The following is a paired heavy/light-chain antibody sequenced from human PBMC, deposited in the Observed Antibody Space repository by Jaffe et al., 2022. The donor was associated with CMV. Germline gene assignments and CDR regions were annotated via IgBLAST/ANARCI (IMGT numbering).Heavy chain of an antibody. CDR1: GFTFSGSA. J-gene: IGHJ6*02. Sequence: EVQLVESGGGLVQPGGSLKLSCAASGFTFSGSAMHWVRQASGKGPEWVGRIRSKANNYATGYGASMKDRFTISRDDSKNTAFLQMNSLETDDTAVYYCATSSIGDYHYFYGLDVWGQGTTVTVSS. D-gene: IGHD4-17*01. V-gene: IGHV3-73*02. CDR3: ATSSIGDYHYFYGLDV. CDR2: IRSKANNYAT.
Light chain of an antibody. CDR3: MQALQTPQGT. CDR2: LGS. V-gene: IGKV2-28*01. J-gene: IGKJ1*01. Sequence: DIVMTQSPLSLPVTPGEPASISCRSSQSLLHSDGHNRLDWYLQKPGKSPQLLIYLGSNRASGVPDRFSGSGSGTDFTLKISRVEAEDVGVYYCMQALQTPQGTFGQGTKVEIK. CDR1: QSLLHSDGHNR.